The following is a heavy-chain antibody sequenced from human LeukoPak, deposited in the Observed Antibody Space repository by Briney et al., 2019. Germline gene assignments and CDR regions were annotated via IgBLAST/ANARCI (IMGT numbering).Heavy chain of an antibody. D-gene: IGHD1-20*01. CDR1: GFIFDDYG. V-gene: IGHV3-20*04. CDR3: AGDFGISEVY. J-gene: IGHJ4*02. CDR2: INWDGGNT. Sequence: GGSLRLSCAASGFIFDDYGMSWVRQAPGKGLEWVSGINWDGGNTGHVDSVKGRFTISRDNAKNTLYLQMNSLRAEDTAVYYCAGDFGISEVYWGQGTLVTVSS.